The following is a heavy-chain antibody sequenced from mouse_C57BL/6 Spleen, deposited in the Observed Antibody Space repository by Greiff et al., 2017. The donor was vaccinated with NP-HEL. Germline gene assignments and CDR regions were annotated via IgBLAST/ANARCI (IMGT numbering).Heavy chain of an antibody. CDR2: ISSGSSTI. V-gene: IGHV5-17*01. Sequence: EVKLMESGGGLVKPGGSLKLSCAASGFTFSDYGMHWVRQAPEKGLEWVAYISSGSSTIYYADTVKGRFTISRDNAKNTLFLQMTSLRSEDTAMYYCARPTTANYFDYWGQGTTLTVSS. J-gene: IGHJ2*01. D-gene: IGHD1-2*01. CDR1: GFTFSDYG. CDR3: ARPTTANYFDY.